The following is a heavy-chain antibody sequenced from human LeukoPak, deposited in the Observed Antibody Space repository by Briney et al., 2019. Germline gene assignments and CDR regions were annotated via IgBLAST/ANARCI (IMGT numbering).Heavy chain of an antibody. CDR1: GGTFSSYA. D-gene: IGHD2-21*02. CDR3: AREPLGCGGDCHFDY. Sequence: ASVKVSCKASGGTFSSYAFSWMRLAPGQGLEWMGRIIPIYDPVDYAQRFQGRVTITTDESTNTVYMELSSLRYEDTAVYYCAREPLGCGGDCHFDYWGQGTLVTVSS. V-gene: IGHV1-69*05. J-gene: IGHJ4*02. CDR2: IIPIYDPV.